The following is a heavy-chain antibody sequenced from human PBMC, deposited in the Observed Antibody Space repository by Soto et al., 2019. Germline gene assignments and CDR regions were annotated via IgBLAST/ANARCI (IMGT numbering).Heavy chain of an antibody. J-gene: IGHJ6*02. CDR2: IKSKTDGGTT. Sequence: EVQLVESGGGLVKPGGSLRLSCAASGFTFSNAWMNWVRQAPGKGLEWVGSIKSKTDGGTTDYAAPVKCKFTISRDDSKTTLYLQMNSLITVHTAVYYCTTVYTYDTHYYGMDVWGQGTTVTVSS. D-gene: IGHD3-9*01. V-gene: IGHV3-15*07. CDR3: TTVYTYDTHYYGMDV. CDR1: GFTFSNAW.